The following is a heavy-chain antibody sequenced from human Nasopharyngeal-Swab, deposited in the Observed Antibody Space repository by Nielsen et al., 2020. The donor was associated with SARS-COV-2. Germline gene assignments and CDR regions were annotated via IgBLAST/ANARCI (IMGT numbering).Heavy chain of an antibody. Sequence: GESLKISCAASGFNFSNAWMGWVRQAPGKGLEWVGRIKSKIEGGTTNYAAPVKGRFAISRDDSKNTLYLQMNSLKTEDTAVYYCTTDSAQNWGQGTLVTVSS. V-gene: IGHV3-15*01. CDR3: TTDSAQN. CDR1: GFNFSNAW. D-gene: IGHD1-26*01. CDR2: IKSKIEGGTT. J-gene: IGHJ4*02.